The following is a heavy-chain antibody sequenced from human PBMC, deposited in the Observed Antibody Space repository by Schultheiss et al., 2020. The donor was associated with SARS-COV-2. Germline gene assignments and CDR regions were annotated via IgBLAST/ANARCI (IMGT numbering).Heavy chain of an antibody. J-gene: IGHJ4*02. CDR2: IWYDGSNK. V-gene: IGHV3-33*03. D-gene: IGHD4-17*01. Sequence: GGSLRLSCAASGFTFSSYAMSWVRQAPGKGLEWVAVIWYDGSNKYYADSVKGRFTISRDNAKNSLYLQMSSLRAEDTAVYYCVKSQSGDYDPFDYWGQGTLVTVSS. CDR1: GFTFSSYA. CDR3: VKSQSGDYDPFDY.